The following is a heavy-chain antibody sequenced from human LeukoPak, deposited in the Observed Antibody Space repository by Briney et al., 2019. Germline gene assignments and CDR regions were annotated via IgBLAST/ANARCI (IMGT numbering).Heavy chain of an antibody. V-gene: IGHV3-23*01. CDR1: GFTFSSYA. CDR3: AKADAYCSGGSCGYYYYGMDV. J-gene: IGHJ6*02. D-gene: IGHD2-15*01. CDR2: ISGSGGST. Sequence: GGSLRLSCAASGFTFSSYAMSWVRQAPGKGLEWVSAISGSGGSTYYADSVKGRFTISRDNSKNTLYLQMNSLRAEDTAVYYCAKADAYCSGGSCGYYYYGMDVWGQGTTVTVSS.